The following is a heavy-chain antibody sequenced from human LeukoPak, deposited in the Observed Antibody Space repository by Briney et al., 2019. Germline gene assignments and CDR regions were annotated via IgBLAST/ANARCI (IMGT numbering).Heavy chain of an antibody. V-gene: IGHV4-38-2*02. CDR3: ARAGGIAGLVSFDY. Sequence: TSETLSLTCTVSGYSISSGYYWGWIRQPPGKGLEWIGSIYHSGSTNFNPSLKSRLTISVDTSKSQFSLRLTSVTAADTAVYYCARAGGIAGLVSFDYWGQGTLVTVSS. D-gene: IGHD6-13*01. CDR1: GYSISSGYY. CDR2: IYHSGST. J-gene: IGHJ4*02.